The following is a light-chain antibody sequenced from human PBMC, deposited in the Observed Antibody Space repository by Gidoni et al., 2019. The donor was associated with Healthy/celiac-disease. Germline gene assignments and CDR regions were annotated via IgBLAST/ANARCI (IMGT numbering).Light chain of an antibody. Sequence: EIVLTQSTATLSLSTGERATLSCRASQSVSSYLARYQQKPGQSPRLLIYDASNRANGIPARFSGSESGTDFTLTISSLEPEDFAVYYCQQRSNWPPGASFXQXTKLEIK. CDR2: DAS. V-gene: IGKV3-11*01. J-gene: IGKJ2*03. CDR3: QQRSNWPPGAS. CDR1: QSVSSY.